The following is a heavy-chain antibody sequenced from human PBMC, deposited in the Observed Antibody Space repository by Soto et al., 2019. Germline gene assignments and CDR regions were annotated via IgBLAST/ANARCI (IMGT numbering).Heavy chain of an antibody. CDR3: AIFVTTYCSGGGCYSKWFHP. Sequence: ASVKVSCKASGYTFTSYAMHWVRQAPGQRLEWMGWINAGNANTKYSQNFQGRITITRDTSASTAYMEMSSLRSEDTAVYFFAIFVTTYCSGGGCYSKWFHPRRQGTLVTVSS. D-gene: IGHD2-15*01. CDR2: INAGNANT. J-gene: IGHJ5*02. V-gene: IGHV1-3*01. CDR1: GYTFTSYA.